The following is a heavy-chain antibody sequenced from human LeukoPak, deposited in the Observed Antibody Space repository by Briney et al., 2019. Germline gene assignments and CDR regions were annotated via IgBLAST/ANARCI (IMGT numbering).Heavy chain of an antibody. CDR1: GGSISSSSYY. J-gene: IGHJ4*02. D-gene: IGHD1-26*01. CDR3: ARDWGYGVGAGGYFDY. Sequence: KPSETMSLTCTVSGGSISSSSYYWGWIRQPPGKGLEWIGSIYYSGSTYYNPSLKSRVTISVDTSKNQFSLKLSSVTAADTAVYYCARDWGYGVGAGGYFDYWGQGTLVTVSS. V-gene: IGHV4-39*02. CDR2: IYYSGST.